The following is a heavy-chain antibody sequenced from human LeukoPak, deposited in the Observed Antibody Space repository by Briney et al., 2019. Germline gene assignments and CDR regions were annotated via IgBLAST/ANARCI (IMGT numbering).Heavy chain of an antibody. D-gene: IGHD3-10*01. V-gene: IGHV3-66*01. J-gene: IGHJ4*02. CDR2: IYSGGST. CDR1: GFTVSSNY. Sequence: PGGSLRLSCAASGFTVSSNYMSWVRQAPGEGLGWVSVIYSGGSTYYADSVKGRFTISRDNSKNTLYLQMNSLRAEDTAVYYCARAAGSPGGLFDYWGQGTLVTVSS. CDR3: ARAAGSPGGLFDY.